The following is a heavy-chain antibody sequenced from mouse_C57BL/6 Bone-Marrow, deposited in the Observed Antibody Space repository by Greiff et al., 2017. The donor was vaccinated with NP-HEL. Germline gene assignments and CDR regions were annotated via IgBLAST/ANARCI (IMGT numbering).Heavy chain of an antibody. Sequence: EVQLVESGGGLVKPGGSLKLSCAASGFTFSDYGMHWVRQAPEKGLEWVAYISSGSSTNYYADTVKGRFTIARDNAKNTLFLQMTSLRSEDTAMYYCASRRVGYAMYYWGQGTSVTVSS. V-gene: IGHV5-17*01. D-gene: IGHD1-1*01. CDR2: ISSGSSTN. J-gene: IGHJ4*01. CDR3: ASRRVGYAMYY. CDR1: GFTFSDYG.